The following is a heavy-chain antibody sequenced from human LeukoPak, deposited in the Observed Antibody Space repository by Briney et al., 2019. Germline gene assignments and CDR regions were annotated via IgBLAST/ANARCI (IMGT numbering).Heavy chain of an antibody. CDR1: GFTVSSNY. D-gene: IGHD3-10*01. V-gene: IGHV3-53*01. CDR2: IYSGGST. CDR3: ARDDYYGSGSSNYYYYMDV. J-gene: IGHJ6*03. Sequence: GGSLRLSCAASGFTVSSNYMSWVRQAPGKGLEWVSVIYSGGSTYYADSVKGRFTISRDNSKNTLYLQMNSLRAEDTAVYYCARDDYYGSGSSNYYYYMDVWGKGTTVTVSS.